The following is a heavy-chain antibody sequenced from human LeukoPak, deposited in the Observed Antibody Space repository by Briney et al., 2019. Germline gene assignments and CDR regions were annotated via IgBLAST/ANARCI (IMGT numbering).Heavy chain of an antibody. V-gene: IGHV4-34*01. Sequence: SETLSLTCAVYGGSFSGYYWSWIRQPPGKGLDWIGEINHSGSTNYNPSLKSRVTISVDTSKNQFSLKLSSVTAADTAVYYCARFNVYYDILTGYYPPYYYYGMDVWGQGTTVTVSS. CDR1: GGSFSGYY. CDR3: ARFNVYYDILTGYYPPYYYYGMDV. CDR2: INHSGST. J-gene: IGHJ6*02. D-gene: IGHD3-9*01.